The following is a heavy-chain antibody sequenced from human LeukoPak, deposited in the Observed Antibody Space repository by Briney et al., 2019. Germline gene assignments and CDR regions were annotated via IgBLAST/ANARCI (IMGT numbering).Heavy chain of an antibody. V-gene: IGHV1-18*01. D-gene: IGHD2-2*01. J-gene: IGHJ6*02. CDR3: ARDAGHQLSRRYYYAMDV. CDR2: ISAYNGNT. CDR1: GYTFTSYG. Sequence: ASVKVSCKASGYTFTSYGISWVRQAPGQGLEWMGWISAYNGNTNYAQKLQGRVTMTTDTPTSTAYMELRSLRSDDTAVYYCARDAGHQLSRRYYYAMDVWGQGTTVTVSS.